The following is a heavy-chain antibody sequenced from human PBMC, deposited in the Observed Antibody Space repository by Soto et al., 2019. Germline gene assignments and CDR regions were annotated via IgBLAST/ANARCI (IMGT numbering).Heavy chain of an antibody. CDR1: GFTSNTYG. Sequence: PGGSLRLSCAASGFTSNTYGMHWVRQAPGKGLEWVAVISYDGSEKYYVDSVKGRFTISKDNSKNTLYLQMNSLRPEDTAVYYCAKSPNFYCSSPNCYKYYFDHWGQGTRVTVSS. CDR3: AKSPNFYCSSPNCYKYYFDH. D-gene: IGHD2-2*02. V-gene: IGHV3-30*18. J-gene: IGHJ4*02. CDR2: ISYDGSEK.